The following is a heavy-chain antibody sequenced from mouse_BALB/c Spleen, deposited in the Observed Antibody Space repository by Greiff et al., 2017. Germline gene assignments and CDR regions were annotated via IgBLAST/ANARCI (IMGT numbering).Heavy chain of an antibody. CDR2: INPDSSTT. J-gene: IGHJ4*01. CDR3: AIKVAYYYAMDY. D-gene: IGHD1-3*01. V-gene: IGHV4-1*02. Sequence: EVKLLESGGGLVQPGGSLKLSCAASGFAFSSYWLSWVRQAPGNGLEWIGEINPDSSTTNYTPSLKDKYIITRDNAKNTLYLQMSKVRTEDTALYYCAIKVAYYYAMDYWGQGTSVTVSS. CDR1: GFAFSSYW.